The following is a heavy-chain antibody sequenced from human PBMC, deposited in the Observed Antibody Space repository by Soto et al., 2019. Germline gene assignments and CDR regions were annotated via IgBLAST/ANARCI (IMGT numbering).Heavy chain of an antibody. J-gene: IGHJ6*02. CDR1: GFTFSSYE. CDR3: ARDDGLGLAPYYGMDV. V-gene: IGHV3-48*03. D-gene: IGHD3-10*01. CDR2: ISSSGSTI. Sequence: PGGSLRLSCAASGFTFSSYEMNWVRQAPGKGLEWVSYISSSGSTIFYADSVKGRFTISRDSAKNPLYLQMNSLRAEDTAVYYCARDDGLGLAPYYGMDVWGQGTTVTVSS.